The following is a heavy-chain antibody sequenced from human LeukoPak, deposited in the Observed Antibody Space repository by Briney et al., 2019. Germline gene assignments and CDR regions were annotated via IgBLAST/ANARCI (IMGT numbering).Heavy chain of an antibody. Sequence: SDTLPLTCAVPGYSISSSNWWGWIRQSPGKGLEWIGYIYCSGSTYYNPSLKSRVTMSVDTSKNQFSLKLNSVTAVDTAVYYWARILSSGWTGGAFDIWGQGTMVIVSS. CDR1: GYSISSSNW. V-gene: IGHV4-28*01. D-gene: IGHD6-19*01. J-gene: IGHJ3*02. CDR2: IYCSGST. CDR3: ARILSSGWTGGAFDI.